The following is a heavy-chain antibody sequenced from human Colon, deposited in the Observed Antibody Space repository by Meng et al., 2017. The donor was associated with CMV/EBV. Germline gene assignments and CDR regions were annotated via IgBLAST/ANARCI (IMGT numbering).Heavy chain of an antibody. V-gene: IGHV3-7*01. CDR2: IKQDGSET. Sequence: GGSLRLSCAASGMTLSSYWMTWVRQAPGKGLEWVANIKQDGSETSYVDSVKGRFTISRDNSKSTLYLQINSLRAEDTAVYYCAKVGYCSSASCYYHPMDVWGQGTTVTVSS. J-gene: IGHJ6*02. CDR3: AKVGYCSSASCYYHPMDV. D-gene: IGHD2-2*01. CDR1: GMTLSSYW.